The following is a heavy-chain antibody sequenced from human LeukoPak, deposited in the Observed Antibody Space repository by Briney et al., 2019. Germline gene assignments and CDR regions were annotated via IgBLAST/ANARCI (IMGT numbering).Heavy chain of an antibody. J-gene: IGHJ4*02. CDR1: GFTFDDYA. Sequence: PGRSLRLSCAASGFTFDDYAMHWVRQAPGKGLEWVSVIYSGGSTYYADSVKGRFTISRDISKNTLFLQMNALRAEDTAVYYCATHSGGYWGQGTLVTVSS. D-gene: IGHD3-16*01. CDR3: ATHSGGY. V-gene: IGHV3-66*01. CDR2: IYSGGST.